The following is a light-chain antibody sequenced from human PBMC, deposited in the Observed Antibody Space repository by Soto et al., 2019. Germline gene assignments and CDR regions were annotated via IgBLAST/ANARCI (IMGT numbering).Light chain of an antibody. CDR1: QTISSW. J-gene: IGKJ5*01. Sequence: DIQMTQRTSTLSASVGDRVTITCRASQTISSWLSWYQQKPGKAPKLLIYDASSLESGVPSRFSGSGSGTDFTLTISILEPEDFAVYCCQQDTCPRNTFAHGTRLEIK. V-gene: IGKV1-5*01. CDR3: QQDTCPRNT. CDR2: DAS.